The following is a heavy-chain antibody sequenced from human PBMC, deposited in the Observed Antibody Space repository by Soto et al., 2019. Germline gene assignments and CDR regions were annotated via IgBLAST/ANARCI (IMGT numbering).Heavy chain of an antibody. CDR1: GYTFTNYG. CDR3: ARCYCSVGSCYACWHFDL. D-gene: IGHD2-15*01. CDR2: ISAYNGNT. V-gene: IGHV1-18*01. Sequence: QVQLVQSGSEVKKPGASVKVSCKASGYTFTNYGMSWVLQAPGQGLEWMGWISAYNGNTNHAQNFQGRVTMTTDTSTNTAYKELRRLRSDDTAVYYCARCYCSVGSCYACWHFDLWGRGALVTVSS. J-gene: IGHJ2*01.